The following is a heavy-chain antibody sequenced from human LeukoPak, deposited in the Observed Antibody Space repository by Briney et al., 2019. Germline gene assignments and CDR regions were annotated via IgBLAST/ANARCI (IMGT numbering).Heavy chain of an antibody. CDR3: ARFPMVRGVISHYMDV. CDR1: GGAFSSYA. D-gene: IGHD3-10*01. CDR2: IIPIFGTA. V-gene: IGHV1-69*01. J-gene: IGHJ6*03. Sequence: SVKVSCKASGGAFSSYAISWVRQAPGQGLEWMGGIIPIFGTANYAQKFQGRVTITADESTSTAYMELSSLRSEDTAVYYCARFPMVRGVISHYMDVWGKGTTVTVSS.